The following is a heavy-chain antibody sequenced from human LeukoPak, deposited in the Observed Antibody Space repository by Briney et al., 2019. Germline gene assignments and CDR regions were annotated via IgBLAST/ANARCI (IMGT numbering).Heavy chain of an antibody. V-gene: IGHV4-4*07. CDR3: ARAVHYSSWFLFDY. Sequence: SETLSLTCTVSGGSISSYYWSWIRQPAGKGLEWIGRIYTSGSTNYNPSLKSRVTMSVGTSKNQFSLKLSSVTAADTAVYYCARAVHYSSWFLFDYWGQGTLVTVSS. D-gene: IGHD6-13*01. J-gene: IGHJ4*02. CDR2: IYTSGST. CDR1: GGSISSYY.